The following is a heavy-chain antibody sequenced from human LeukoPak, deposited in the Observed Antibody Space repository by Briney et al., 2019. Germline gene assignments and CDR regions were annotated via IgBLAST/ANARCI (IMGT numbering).Heavy chain of an antibody. D-gene: IGHD6-13*01. CDR1: GGTFSSYA. Sequence: SVKVSCKASGGTFSSYAISWVRQAPGQGLEWMGGIIPIFGTANYAQKFQGRVTITADESTSTAYMELSSLRSEDTAVYYCARAKPRYSGSWYVSGFDYWGQGTLVTVSS. V-gene: IGHV1-69*13. CDR2: IIPIFGTA. CDR3: ARAKPRYSGSWYVSGFDY. J-gene: IGHJ4*02.